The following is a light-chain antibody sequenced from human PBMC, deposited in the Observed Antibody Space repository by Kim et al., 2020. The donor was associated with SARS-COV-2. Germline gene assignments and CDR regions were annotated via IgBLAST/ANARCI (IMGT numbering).Light chain of an antibody. CDR3: NSRDSGGNHWV. J-gene: IGLJ3*02. CDR2: GKG. CDR1: GVRGDY. V-gene: IGLV3-19*01. Sequence: ALGGTVRSTCQGGGVRGDYAGWYQQKPGQAAVLVMYGKGNRPSGVADGFSGAGSGGTASLTIAGAQAGEEAEYYCNSRDSGGNHWVFGGGTQLTVL.